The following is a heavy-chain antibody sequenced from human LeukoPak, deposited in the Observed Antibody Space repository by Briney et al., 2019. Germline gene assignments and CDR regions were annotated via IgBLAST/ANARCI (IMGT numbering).Heavy chain of an antibody. CDR1: GYTFTDYP. CDR2: INPKSGAT. CDR3: ARQGTPYGSGSYGLY. V-gene: IGHV1-2*02. J-gene: IGHJ4*02. Sequence: GASVKVSCKTSGYTFTDYPIHWVRQAPGQGLEWMGWINPKSGATYFAQRFPGRVSLTSDTSISTAYMEVSTLRYDDTGVYYCARQGTPYGSGSYGLYWGQGTLVTVSS. D-gene: IGHD3-10*01.